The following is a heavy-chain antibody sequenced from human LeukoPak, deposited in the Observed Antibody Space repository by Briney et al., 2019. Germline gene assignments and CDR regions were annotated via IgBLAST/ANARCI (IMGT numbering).Heavy chain of an antibody. CDR2: IYYSGST. CDR1: GGSISSSSYY. Sequence: SETLSLTCTVSGGSISSSSYYWGWIRQPPGKGLEWIGSIYYSGSTYYNPSLKSRVTISVDTSKNQFSLKLSSVTAADTAVYYCATSGYHYGSGRYYYYYMDVWGKGTTVTVSS. CDR3: ATSGYHYGSGRYYYYYMDV. D-gene: IGHD3-10*01. J-gene: IGHJ6*03. V-gene: IGHV4-39*07.